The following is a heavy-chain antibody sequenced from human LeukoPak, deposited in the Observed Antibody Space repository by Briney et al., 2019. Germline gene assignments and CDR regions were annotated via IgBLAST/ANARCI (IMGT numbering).Heavy chain of an antibody. CDR1: GGSISSGDYY. J-gene: IGHJ4*02. V-gene: IGHV4-30-4*01. CDR2: IYYSGST. CDR3: ARDRSSWGYYFDY. D-gene: IGHD2-2*01. Sequence: SQTLSLTCTVSGGSISSGDYYWSWIRQPPGKGLEWIGYIYYSGSTNYNPSLKSRVTISVDTSKNQFSLKLSSVTAADTAVYYCARDRSSWGYYFDYWGQGTLVTVSS.